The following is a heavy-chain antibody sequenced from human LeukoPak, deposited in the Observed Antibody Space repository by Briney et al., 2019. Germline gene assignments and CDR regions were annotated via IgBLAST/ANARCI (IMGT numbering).Heavy chain of an antibody. V-gene: IGHV1-8*01. J-gene: IGHJ5*02. CDR1: GYTFTSYD. CDR3: ARWSSGSGSYRPLGGFDP. CDR2: MIPNSGNT. D-gene: IGHD3-10*01. Sequence: ASVKVSCKASGYTFTSYDINWVRQATGQGLEWMGWMIPNSGNTGYAQKFQGRVTMTRNTSISTAYMELSSLRSEDTAVYYCARWSSGSGSYRPLGGFDPWGQGTLVTVSS.